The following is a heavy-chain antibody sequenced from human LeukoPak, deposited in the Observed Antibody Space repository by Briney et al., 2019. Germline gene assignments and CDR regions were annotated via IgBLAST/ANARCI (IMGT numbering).Heavy chain of an antibody. Sequence: SETPSLTCTVSGGSISSYYWSWIRQPAGKGLEWIGRIYTSGSTNYNPSLKSRATMSVDTSKNQFSLKLSSVIAADTAVYYCARDRHIVVVTARRGNWFDPWGQGTLVTVSS. CDR2: IYTSGST. CDR3: ARDRHIVVVTARRGNWFDP. D-gene: IGHD2-21*02. V-gene: IGHV4-4*07. J-gene: IGHJ5*02. CDR1: GGSISSYY.